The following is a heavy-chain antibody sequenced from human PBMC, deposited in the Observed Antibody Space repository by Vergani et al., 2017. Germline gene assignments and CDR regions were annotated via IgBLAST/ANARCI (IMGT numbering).Heavy chain of an antibody. Sequence: QVQLVQSVAEVKKPGASVKVSCKASGYTFTSYDINWVRQATGQGLEWMGWMNPNSGNTGYAQKFQGRVTMTRNTSISTAYMELGSLRSEEKAVYYCARVTESGGYLYYYYYMDVWGKGTTVTVSS. V-gene: IGHV1-8*01. D-gene: IGHD1-26*01. CDR1: GYTFTSYD. J-gene: IGHJ6*03. CDR3: ARVTESGGYLYYYYYMDV. CDR2: MNPNSGNT.